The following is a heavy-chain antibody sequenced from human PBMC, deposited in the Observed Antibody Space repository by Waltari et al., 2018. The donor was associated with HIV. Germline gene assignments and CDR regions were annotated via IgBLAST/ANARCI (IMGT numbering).Heavy chain of an antibody. D-gene: IGHD2-15*01. CDR1: GFTFSRYW. V-gene: IGHV3-7*01. CDR2: IKQDGSEK. J-gene: IGHJ4*02. CDR3: ASLYCSGGSCYDY. Sequence: EVQLVESGGGLVQPGGSLRLSCAASGFTFSRYWMTWVRQAPGKGLEWVANIKQDGSEKYYADSVKGRFTISRDNAKNSLYLQMNSLRAEDTAAYYCASLYCSGGSCYDYWGQGTLVTVSS.